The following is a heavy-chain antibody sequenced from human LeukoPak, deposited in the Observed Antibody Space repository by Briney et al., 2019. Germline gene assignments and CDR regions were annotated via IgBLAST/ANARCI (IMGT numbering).Heavy chain of an antibody. D-gene: IGHD5-12*01. CDR3: ARGGYSGLNFDY. V-gene: IGHV3-7*03. Sequence: GGSLRLSSAASGFTFSNYWMSWVRQAPGKGLEWVANINQDGSEKYYVDSVKGRFTVSRDNAKNSLYLQMNSLRAEDRAVYYCARGGYSGLNFDYWGQGTLVTVSS. CDR1: GFTFSNYW. CDR2: INQDGSEK. J-gene: IGHJ4*02.